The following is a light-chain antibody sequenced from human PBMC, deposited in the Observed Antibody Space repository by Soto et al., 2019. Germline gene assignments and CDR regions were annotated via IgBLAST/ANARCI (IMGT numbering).Light chain of an antibody. Sequence: QSALTQPASVSGSPGQSITISCTGTSSDVGGYNFVSWYQQHPGKAPKRMISEVSNRPSGVSNRFSDSKSGNTASLTISGLQAEDEADYYCSSYTISSTSVIFGGGTKLTVL. CDR1: SSDVGGYNF. CDR2: EVS. CDR3: SSYTISSTSVI. V-gene: IGLV2-14*01. J-gene: IGLJ2*01.